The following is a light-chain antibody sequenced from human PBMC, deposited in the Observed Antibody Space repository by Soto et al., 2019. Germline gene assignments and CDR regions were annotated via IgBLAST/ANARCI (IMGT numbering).Light chain of an antibody. Sequence: EIVLTQSPGSLSLSPGERATLSCRASQSVSSTFFAWYQQRPGQAPRLLMYGASSRATGIPERFSGSGSGTDFHLPIRRMEAEDFAGYYCQQFDSSVTFGQGAKVEIK. J-gene: IGKJ1*01. CDR3: QQFDSSVT. V-gene: IGKV3-20*01. CDR2: GAS. CDR1: QSVSSTF.